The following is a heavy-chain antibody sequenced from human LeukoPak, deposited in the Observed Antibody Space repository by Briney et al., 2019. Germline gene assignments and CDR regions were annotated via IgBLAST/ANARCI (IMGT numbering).Heavy chain of an antibody. CDR1: GFTFSSYG. J-gene: IGHJ6*03. V-gene: IGHV3-23*01. D-gene: IGHD3-16*01. Sequence: PGGSLRLSCAASGFTFSSYGMSWVRQAPGKGLEWVSAISGSGGSTYYADSVKGRFTISRDNSKNTLYLQMNSLRAEDTAVYYCARDLFGPMDVWGKGTTVTISS. CDR2: ISGSGGST. CDR3: ARDLFGPMDV.